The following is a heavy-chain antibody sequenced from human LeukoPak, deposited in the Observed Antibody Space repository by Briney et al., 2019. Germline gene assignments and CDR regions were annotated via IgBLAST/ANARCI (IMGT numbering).Heavy chain of an antibody. V-gene: IGHV3-30-3*01. J-gene: IGHJ4*02. Sequence: GGSRRLSGAASGFTFSSYAMHGVGQAPGKGLEWVAVISYDGSNKYYADSVKGRFTISRDNSKNTLYLQMNSLRAEDTAVYYCARDYGADYWGQGTLVTVSS. CDR2: ISYDGSNK. CDR3: ARDYGADY. CDR1: GFTFSSYA. D-gene: IGHD4-17*01.